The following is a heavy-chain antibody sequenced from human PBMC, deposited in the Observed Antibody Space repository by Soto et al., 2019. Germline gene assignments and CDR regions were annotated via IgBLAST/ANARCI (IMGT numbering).Heavy chain of an antibody. J-gene: IGHJ4*02. CDR1: GGSISSYY. Sequence: QVQLQESGPGLVKSLETLSLTCTVSGGSISSYYWSWIRQPPGTGLEWIGYIYYSGSTNYNPSLKSRVTISVDTSKNHFSLKLTSVTAADTAGYYCARHYCGFGGFYYFDYWGQGTLVTVNS. D-gene: IGHD2-21*01. CDR2: IYYSGST. V-gene: IGHV4-59*08. CDR3: ARHYCGFGGFYYFDY.